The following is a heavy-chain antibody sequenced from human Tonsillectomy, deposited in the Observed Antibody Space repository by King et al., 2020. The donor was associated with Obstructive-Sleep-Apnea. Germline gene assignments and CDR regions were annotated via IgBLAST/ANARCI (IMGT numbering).Heavy chain of an antibody. D-gene: IGHD5-18*01. J-gene: IGHJ4*02. CDR3: ARGRYSFGYEYFFDY. Sequence: QLQESGPGLVKPSETLSLTCTVSCGSINSISYYLGWIRQPPGKGLEWIGSGYYRGSTYYNPSLKSRVTTSVDTSKNQVSLKLSSVTAADTAVYYCARGRYSFGYEYFFDYWGQGTLVTVSS. CDR2: GYYRGST. CDR1: CGSINSISYY. V-gene: IGHV4-39*07.